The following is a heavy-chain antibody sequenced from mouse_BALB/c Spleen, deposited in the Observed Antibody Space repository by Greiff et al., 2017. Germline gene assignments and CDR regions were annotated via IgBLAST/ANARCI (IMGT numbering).Heavy chain of an antibody. D-gene: IGHD4-1*01. CDR1: GYTFTSYW. V-gene: IGHV1-69*02. CDR3: TRSLTGTEAMDY. CDR2: IYPSDSYT. J-gene: IGHJ4*01. Sequence: QVQLQQPGAELVRPGASVKLSCKASGYTFTSYWINWVKQRPGQGLEWIGNIYPSDSYTNYNQKFKDKATLTVDKSSSTAYMQLSSPTSEDSAVYYCTRSLTGTEAMDYWGQGTSVTVSS.